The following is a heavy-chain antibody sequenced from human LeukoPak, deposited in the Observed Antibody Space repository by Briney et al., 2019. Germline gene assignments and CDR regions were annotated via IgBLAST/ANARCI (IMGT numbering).Heavy chain of an antibody. CDR1: GFTFSSYS. J-gene: IGHJ4*02. CDR2: ISSSSSYI. CDR3: ARSRSSTWYFDY. V-gene: IGHV3-21*01. Sequence: PGGSLRLSCAASGFTFSSYSMNWVRQAPGKGLEWVSSISSSSSYIYYADPVKGRFTFSRDNAKNSLYLQMNSLRAEDTAVYYCARSRSSTWYFDYWGQGTLVTVSS. D-gene: IGHD6-13*01.